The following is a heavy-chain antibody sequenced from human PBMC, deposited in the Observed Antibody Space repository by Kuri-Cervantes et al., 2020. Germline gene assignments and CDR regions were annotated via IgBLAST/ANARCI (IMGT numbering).Heavy chain of an antibody. D-gene: IGHD2-2*01. Sequence: GESLKISCAASGFTFSNYWMHWVRQAPGKGLVWVSRIKSDGSSTSYADSVKGRFTISRDNAKNTLYLQMNGLRAEDTAVYYCAKGHLRHCSSTSCSDAFDIWGQGTMVTVSS. CDR3: AKGHLRHCSSTSCSDAFDI. CDR2: IKSDGSST. V-gene: IGHV3-74*01. CDR1: GFTFSNYW. J-gene: IGHJ3*02.